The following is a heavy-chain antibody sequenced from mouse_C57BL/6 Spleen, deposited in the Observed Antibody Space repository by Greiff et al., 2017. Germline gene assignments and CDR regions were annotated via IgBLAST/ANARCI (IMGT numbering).Heavy chain of an antibody. CDR3: AREPTVIPY. D-gene: IGHD6-5*01. V-gene: IGHV1-69*01. Sequence: VKLQQPGAELVMPGASVKLSCKASGYTFTSYWMHWVKQRPGQGLEWIGEIDPSDSYTNYNQKFKGKSTLTVDKSSSTAYMQLSSLTSEDSAVYYYAREPTVIPYRRPCATRPVSS. J-gene: IGHJ2*01. CDR2: IDPSDSYT. CDR1: GYTFTSYW.